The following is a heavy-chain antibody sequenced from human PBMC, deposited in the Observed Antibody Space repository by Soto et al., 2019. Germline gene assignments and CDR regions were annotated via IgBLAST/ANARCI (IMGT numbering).Heavy chain of an antibody. Sequence: ASVKVSCKASGYTFTSYGISWVRQAPGQGLAWMGWISAYNGNTNYAQKLQGRVTMTTDTSTSTAYMELRSLRSDDTAVYYCARLYSSGWTLDYWGQGTLVTVSS. J-gene: IGHJ4*02. V-gene: IGHV1-18*01. CDR2: ISAYNGNT. CDR1: GYTFTSYG. CDR3: ARLYSSGWTLDY. D-gene: IGHD6-19*01.